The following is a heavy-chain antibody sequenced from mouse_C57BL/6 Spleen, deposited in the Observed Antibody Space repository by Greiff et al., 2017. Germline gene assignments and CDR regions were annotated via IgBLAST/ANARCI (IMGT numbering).Heavy chain of an antibody. V-gene: IGHV1-52*01. CDR1: GYTFTSYW. Sequence: VQLQQPGAELVRPGSSVKLSCKASGYTFTSYWMHWVKQRPIQGLEWIGNIDPSDSETHYNQKFKDKATLTVDKSSSTAYMELRSLTSEDSAVYFCARVEGKGHFDVWGTGTTVTVSS. J-gene: IGHJ1*03. CDR2: IDPSDSET. CDR3: ARVEGKGHFDV.